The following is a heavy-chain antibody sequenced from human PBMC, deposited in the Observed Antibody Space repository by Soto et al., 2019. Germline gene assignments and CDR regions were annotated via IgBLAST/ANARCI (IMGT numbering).Heavy chain of an antibody. CDR2: IYYSGST. V-gene: IGHV4-39*01. CDR1: GGSISSSSYY. Sequence: QLQLQESGPGLVKPSETLSLTCTVSGGSISSSSYYWGWIRQPPGKGREWIGSIYYSGSTYYNPSLKSRVTISVDTSKNQFSLKRSSVTAADTAVYYCATLDDFWSYTRFDPWGQGTLVTVSS. J-gene: IGHJ5*02. CDR3: ATLDDFWSYTRFDP. D-gene: IGHD3-3*01.